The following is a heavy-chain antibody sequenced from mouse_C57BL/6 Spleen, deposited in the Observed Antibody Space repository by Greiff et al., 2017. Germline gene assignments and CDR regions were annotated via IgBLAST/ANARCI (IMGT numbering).Heavy chain of an antibody. Sequence: QVQLQQSGAELVKPGASVKLSCKASGYTFTSYWMHWVKQRPGQGLEWIGMIHPNSGSTNYNEKFKSKATLTVDKSSSTAYMQLSSLTSEDSAVYYCARPYYGPYFDVWGTGTTVTVSS. J-gene: IGHJ1*03. CDR1: GYTFTSYW. CDR3: ARPYYGPYFDV. V-gene: IGHV1-64*01. CDR2: IHPNSGST. D-gene: IGHD2-10*01.